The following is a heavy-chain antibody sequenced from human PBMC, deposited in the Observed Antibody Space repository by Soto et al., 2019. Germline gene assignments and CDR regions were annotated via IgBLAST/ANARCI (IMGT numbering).Heavy chain of an antibody. V-gene: IGHV3-30*18. CDR3: AKGGGPLGWYFDL. CDR2: ISHDGSNK. D-gene: IGHD3-16*01. J-gene: IGHJ2*01. CDR1: GFTFSKYG. Sequence: QVQLAESGGGVVQPGRSLRLSCAASGFTFSKYGMNWVRQASGKGLEWVTFISHDGSNKFYVDSVKGRFTISRDNSKNPVYLQMNSLRAGDTAVYYCAKGGGPLGWYFDLWGRGTLVTVSS.